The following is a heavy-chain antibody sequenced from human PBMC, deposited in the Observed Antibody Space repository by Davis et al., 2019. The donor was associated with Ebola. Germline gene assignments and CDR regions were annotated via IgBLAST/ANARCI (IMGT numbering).Heavy chain of an antibody. J-gene: IGHJ5*02. CDR2: ISAYNGNT. CDR3: ARVKCSSTSCYPNWFDP. Sequence: ASVKVSCKASGYTFTGYYMHWVRQAPGQGLEWMGWISAYNGNTNYAQKLQGRVTMTTDTSTSTAYMELRSLRSDDTAVYYCARVKCSSTSCYPNWFDPWGQGTLVTVSS. CDR1: GYTFTGYY. D-gene: IGHD2-2*01. V-gene: IGHV1-18*04.